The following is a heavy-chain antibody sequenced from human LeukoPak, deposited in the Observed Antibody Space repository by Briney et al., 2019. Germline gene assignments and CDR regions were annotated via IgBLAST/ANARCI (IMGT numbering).Heavy chain of an antibody. V-gene: IGHV1-2*02. CDR2: INPNSGGT. D-gene: IGHD3-22*01. J-gene: IGHJ4*02. Sequence: ASVKVSCKASGYTFTGYYMHWVRQAPGQGLEWMGWINPNSGGTNYAQKFQGRVTMTRDTSISTAYMELSRLRSDGTAVYYCARVGSSGYYLLYWGQGTLVTVSS. CDR3: ARVGSSGYYLLY. CDR1: GYTFTGYY.